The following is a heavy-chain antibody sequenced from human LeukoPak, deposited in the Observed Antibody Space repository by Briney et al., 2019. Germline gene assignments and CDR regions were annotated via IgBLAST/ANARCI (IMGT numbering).Heavy chain of an antibody. CDR2: FYPEGGET. CDR1: GYTLTELS. CDR3: ATSHLGGYYDSSGYYSFDY. V-gene: IGHV1-24*01. Sequence: VGSVRVSCKVSGYTLTELSMNWVRQAPGKGLEWRGGFYPEGGETIYAQTLQGRVTMTEDTSTDTAYMALSSLTSEDTAVYYCATSHLGGYYDSSGYYSFDYWGQGTLVTVSS. D-gene: IGHD3-22*01. J-gene: IGHJ4*02.